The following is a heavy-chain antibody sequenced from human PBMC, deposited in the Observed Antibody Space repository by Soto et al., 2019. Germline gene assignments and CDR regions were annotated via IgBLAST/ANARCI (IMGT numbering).Heavy chain of an antibody. D-gene: IGHD5-18*01. CDR3: AKAPTDDTASDY. Sequence: GGSLRLSCAASGFTFSSYGMHWVRQAPGKGLEWVAVISYDGSNKYYADSVKGRFTISRDNSKNTLYLQMNSLRAEDTAVYYCAKAPTDDTASDYWGQGTLVTVSS. V-gene: IGHV3-30*18. CDR1: GFTFSSYG. J-gene: IGHJ4*02. CDR2: ISYDGSNK.